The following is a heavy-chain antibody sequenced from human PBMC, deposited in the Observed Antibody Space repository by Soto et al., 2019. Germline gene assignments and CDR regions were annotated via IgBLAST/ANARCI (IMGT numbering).Heavy chain of an antibody. CDR1: GFTFSSYG. CDR3: AKDPYRRTYYDFWSGYSQGGAFDI. Sequence: GGSLRLSCAASGFTFSSYGMHWVRQAPGKGLEWVAVISYDGSNKYYADSVKGRFTISRDNSKNTLYLQMNSLRAEDTAVYYCAKDPYRRTYYDFWSGYSQGGAFDIWGQGTMVTVSS. CDR2: ISYDGSNK. V-gene: IGHV3-30*18. J-gene: IGHJ3*02. D-gene: IGHD3-3*01.